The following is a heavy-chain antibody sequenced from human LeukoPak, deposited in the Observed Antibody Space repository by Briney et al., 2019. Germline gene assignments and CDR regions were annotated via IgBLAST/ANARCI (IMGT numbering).Heavy chain of an antibody. Sequence: SETLSLTCTVSGGSISSYYWSWIRQPAGKGLEWIGRIYTSGSTNYNSSLKTRVSMSVDTSKNQFSLKLSSVTAADTAVYYCAREGGWNSPLGYWGQGTLVTVSS. CDR2: IYTSGST. J-gene: IGHJ4*02. D-gene: IGHD1-7*01. CDR1: GGSISSYY. V-gene: IGHV4-4*07. CDR3: AREGGWNSPLGY.